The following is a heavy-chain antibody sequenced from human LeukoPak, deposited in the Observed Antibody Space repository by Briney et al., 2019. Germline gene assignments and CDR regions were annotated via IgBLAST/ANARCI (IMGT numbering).Heavy chain of an antibody. CDR3: ARVAAAGPIDY. Sequence: GGSLRLSCAASGFTFSSYWMHWVRQAPGKGLAWVSRINSDGSSTSYADSVKGRFTISRDNAKNTLYLQMNSLRAEDTAVYYCARVAAAGPIDYWGQGTLVTVSS. V-gene: IGHV3-74*01. J-gene: IGHJ4*02. CDR2: INSDGSST. CDR1: GFTFSSYW. D-gene: IGHD6-13*01.